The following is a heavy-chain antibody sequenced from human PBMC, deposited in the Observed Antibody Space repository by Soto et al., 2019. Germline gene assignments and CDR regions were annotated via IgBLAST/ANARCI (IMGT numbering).Heavy chain of an antibody. D-gene: IGHD3-22*01. CDR3: ASIYDSSGYYYGNNWFDP. V-gene: IGHV4-34*01. CDR1: GGSFSGYY. Sequence: PSETLSLTCAVYGGSFSGYYWTRIRQPPGTGLEWIGEINHSGSTNYNPSHKSRDTISVDTSKNQFSLELSSVNAADTAVYYCASIYDSSGYYYGNNWFDPWGQGTLVTVSS. J-gene: IGHJ5*02. CDR2: INHSGST.